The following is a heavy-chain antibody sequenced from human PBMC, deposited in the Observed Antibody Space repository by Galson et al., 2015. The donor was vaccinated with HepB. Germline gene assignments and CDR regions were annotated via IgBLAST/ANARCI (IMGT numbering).Heavy chain of an antibody. V-gene: IGHV3-7*01. J-gene: IGHJ3*02. CDR2: IKQDGSEK. Sequence: SLRLSCAASGFTFSSYWMSWVRQASGKGLEWVANIKQDGSEKYYVDSVKGRFTISRDNAKNSLYLQMNSLRAEDTAVYYCAKTSITMIVVVGFYSTGDDAFDIWGQGTMVTVSS. CDR3: AKTSITMIVVVGFYSTGDDAFDI. D-gene: IGHD3-22*01. CDR1: GFTFSSYW.